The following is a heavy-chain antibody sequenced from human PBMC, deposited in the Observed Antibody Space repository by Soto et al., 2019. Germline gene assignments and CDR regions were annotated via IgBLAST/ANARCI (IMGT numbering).Heavy chain of an antibody. J-gene: IGHJ3*02. CDR2: IIPMLNIT. V-gene: IGHV1-69*02. CDR3: TLGSWSAETFDI. D-gene: IGHD6-13*01. Sequence: QVQLVQSGAEVKKPGSSVKVSCKASGGTFSTYTIIWVRQAPGQGLEWMGRIIPMLNITNTAQSFQDRVTIIADKSTSTAYLALSTLRSDDTAMYFCTLGSWSAETFDIWGRGTRVTVSS. CDR1: GGTFSTYT.